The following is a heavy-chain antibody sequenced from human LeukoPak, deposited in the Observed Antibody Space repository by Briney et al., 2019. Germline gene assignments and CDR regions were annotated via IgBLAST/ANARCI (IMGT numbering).Heavy chain of an antibody. D-gene: IGHD6-13*01. CDR3: ARGFSRSSSWYKYYYYYMDV. Sequence: ASVKVSCKASGGTFSSYAISWVRQAPGQGLEWMGGIIPIFGTANYAQKFQGRVTITTDESTSTAYMELSSLRSEDTAVYYCARGFSRSSSWYKYYYYYMDVWAKGPRSPSP. V-gene: IGHV1-69*05. CDR2: IIPIFGTA. J-gene: IGHJ6*03. CDR1: GGTFSSYA.